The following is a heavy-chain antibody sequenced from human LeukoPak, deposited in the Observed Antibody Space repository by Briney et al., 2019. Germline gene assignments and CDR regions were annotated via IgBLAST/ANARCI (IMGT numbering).Heavy chain of an antibody. D-gene: IGHD3-3*01. Sequence: ASVTVSCKVSGYTLTELSMHWVRQAPGKGLEWMGGFDPEDGETIYAQKFQGRVTMTEGTSTDTAYMGLSSLRSEDTAVYYCTTSTIFGVDPPYYYYGMDVWGQGTTVTVSS. CDR3: TTSTIFGVDPPYYYYGMDV. CDR2: FDPEDGET. J-gene: IGHJ6*02. CDR1: GYTLTELS. V-gene: IGHV1-24*01.